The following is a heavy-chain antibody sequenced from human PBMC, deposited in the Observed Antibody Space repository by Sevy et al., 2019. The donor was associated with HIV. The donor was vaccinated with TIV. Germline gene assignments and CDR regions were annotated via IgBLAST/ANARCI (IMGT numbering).Heavy chain of an antibody. CDR1: GFTLSSYA. Sequence: GESLKISCAASGFTLSSYAMTWVRQTPRKGLEWVSTITGSGGSTNYADSLKGRFTISTDNSKSVLYLQMNFLRAEDTAVYYCVKNGGVRWRHYYYYMDVWGQGTTVTVSS. CDR2: ITGSGGST. D-gene: IGHD2-21*02. V-gene: IGHV3-23*01. J-gene: IGHJ6*02. CDR3: VKNGGVRWRHYYYYMDV.